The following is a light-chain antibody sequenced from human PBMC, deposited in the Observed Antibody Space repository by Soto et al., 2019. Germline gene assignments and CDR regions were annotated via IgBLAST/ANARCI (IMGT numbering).Light chain of an antibody. Sequence: EIVLTQSPATLSLSPGERATLSCGASQSVSSSYLAWYQQKPGQAPRLLIYGASNGATGIPDRFSGSGSGTDFTLTISSLEPEDFAVYYCQQRSNWPLTFGGGTKVDI. CDR1: QSVSSSY. V-gene: IGKV3D-20*02. J-gene: IGKJ4*01. CDR2: GAS. CDR3: QQRSNWPLT.